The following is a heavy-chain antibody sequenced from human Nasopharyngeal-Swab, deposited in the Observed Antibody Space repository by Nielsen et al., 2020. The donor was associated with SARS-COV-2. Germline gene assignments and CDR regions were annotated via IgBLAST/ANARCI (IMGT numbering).Heavy chain of an antibody. CDR3: AKDLRGPYFF. D-gene: IGHD2/OR15-2a*01. J-gene: IGHJ4*02. CDR2: IVGSGDNSGSGGST. V-gene: IGHV3-23*01. Sequence: VRQALGKGLEWVAAIVGSGDNSGSGGSTYYADSVKGRFTISRDNSKNTLSLQMNSLRAEDTAVYYCAKDLRGPYFFWGQGTLVTVSS.